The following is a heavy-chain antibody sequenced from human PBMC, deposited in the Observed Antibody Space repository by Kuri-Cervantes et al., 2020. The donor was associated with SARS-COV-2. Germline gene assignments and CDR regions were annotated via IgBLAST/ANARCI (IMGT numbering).Heavy chain of an antibody. D-gene: IGHD3-3*01. Sequence: LRLSCAVSGGSISNGGYSWIWIRQPPGKGLEYIGYILHSGTAYYNPSLKSRVAMSADRSKNQFSLNLRSVTAADTAVYYCARATLTMNFDYWGPGALVTVSS. V-gene: IGHV4-30-2*01. CDR3: ARATLTMNFDY. CDR1: GGSISNGGYS. CDR2: ILHSGTA. J-gene: IGHJ4*02.